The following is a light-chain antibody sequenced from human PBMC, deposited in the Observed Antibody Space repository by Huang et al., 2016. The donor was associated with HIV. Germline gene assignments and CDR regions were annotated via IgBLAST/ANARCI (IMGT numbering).Light chain of an antibody. CDR1: QSIGRL. CDR2: STS. CDR3: QQSYSPSPFT. J-gene: IGKJ2*01. V-gene: IGKV1-39*01. Sequence: DIEMTQSPSSLSASVGDRVTITCRASQSIGRLLNWYQQKPGKAPKLLIYSTSSLHSGVSSMFSGRGSGTDFTLTITSLLPEDFATYYCQQSYSPSPFTFGQGTKLDIK.